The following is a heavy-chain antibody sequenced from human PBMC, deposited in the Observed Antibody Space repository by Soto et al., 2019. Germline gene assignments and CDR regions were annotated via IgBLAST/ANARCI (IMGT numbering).Heavy chain of an antibody. J-gene: IGHJ6*02. D-gene: IGHD1-26*01. V-gene: IGHV3-30*18. Sequence: TGGSLRLSCAASGFTFSSYGMHWVRQAPGKGLEWVAVISYDGSNKYYADSVKGRFTISRDNSKNTLYLQMNSLRAEDTAVYYCAKDIVRASPLYYYGMDVWCQGTTVTVSS. CDR3: AKDIVRASPLYYYGMDV. CDR2: ISYDGSNK. CDR1: GFTFSSYG.